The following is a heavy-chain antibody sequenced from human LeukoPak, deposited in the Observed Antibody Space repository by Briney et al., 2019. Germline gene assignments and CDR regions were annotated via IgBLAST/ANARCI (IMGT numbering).Heavy chain of an antibody. Sequence: SETLSLTCAVYGGSFSGYYWSWIRQPPGKGLEWIGEINHSGSTNYNPSLKSRVTISVDTSKNQFSLKLSSVTAADTAVYYCARLGYCSSTSCYHGDYWGQGTLVTVSS. CDR2: INHSGST. V-gene: IGHV4-34*01. CDR3: ARLGYCSSTSCYHGDY. CDR1: GGSFSGYY. D-gene: IGHD2-2*01. J-gene: IGHJ4*02.